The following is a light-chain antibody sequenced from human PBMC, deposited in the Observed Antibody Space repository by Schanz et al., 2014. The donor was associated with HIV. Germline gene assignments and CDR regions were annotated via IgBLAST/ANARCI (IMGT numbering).Light chain of an antibody. V-gene: IGKV1-39*01. J-gene: IGKJ2*01. CDR3: QQSNTFPYT. CDR2: AAS. Sequence: DIQITQSPSSLSASVGDRVTITCRASQSISNHLNWYQQKPGKAPKLLIYAASSLQSGVPPRFSGSGSGTEFTLTISSLQPDDFATYYCQQSNTFPYTFGQGTKLEIK. CDR1: QSISNH.